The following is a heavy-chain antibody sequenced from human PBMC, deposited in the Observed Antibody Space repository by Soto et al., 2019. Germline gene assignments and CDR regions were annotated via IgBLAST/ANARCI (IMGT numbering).Heavy chain of an antibody. CDR3: ASPLPAFCGGDCDLDAFDI. V-gene: IGHV1-69*02. CDR1: GGTFSSYT. J-gene: IGHJ3*02. D-gene: IGHD2-21*02. Sequence: QVQLVQSGAAVKKPGSSVKVSCKASGGTFSSYTISWVRQAPGQGLKWMGRIIPILGMANYAQKFQGRVTITADKSTSTAYMELSSRRSEDTAVYYCASPLPAFCGGDCDLDAFDIWGQGTMVTVSS. CDR2: IIPILGMA.